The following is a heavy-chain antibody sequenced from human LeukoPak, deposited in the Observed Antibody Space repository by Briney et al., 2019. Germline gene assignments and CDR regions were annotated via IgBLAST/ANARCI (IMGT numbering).Heavy chain of an antibody. V-gene: IGHV4-34*01. CDR3: ARARRDLWNYLSLDY. D-gene: IGHD1-7*01. CDR1: GGSFSGYY. J-gene: IGHJ4*02. CDR2: INHSGST. Sequence: PSETLSLTCAVYGGSFSGYYWSWIRQPPGKGLEWIGEINHSGSTNYNPSLKSRVTISVDTSKNQFSLKLGSVTAADTAVYYCARARRDLWNYLSLDYWGQGTLVTVSS.